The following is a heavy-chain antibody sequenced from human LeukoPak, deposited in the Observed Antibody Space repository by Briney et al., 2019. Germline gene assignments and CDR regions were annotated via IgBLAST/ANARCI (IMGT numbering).Heavy chain of an antibody. V-gene: IGHV3-30-3*01. CDR3: AKEASLGEYSSSSDSYYFDY. Sequence: GGSLRLSCAASGFTFSSYAMHWVRQAPGKGLEWVAVISYDGSNKYYADSVKGRFTISRDNSKNTLYLQMNSLRAEDTAVYYCAKEASLGEYSSSSDSYYFDYWGQGTLVTVSS. CDR2: ISYDGSNK. J-gene: IGHJ4*02. CDR1: GFTFSSYA. D-gene: IGHD6-6*01.